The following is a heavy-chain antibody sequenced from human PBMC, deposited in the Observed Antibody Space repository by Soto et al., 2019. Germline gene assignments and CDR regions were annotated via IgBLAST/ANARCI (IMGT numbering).Heavy chain of an antibody. J-gene: IGHJ3*02. Sequence: GGSLRLSCAASGFTFSSYGMHWVRQAPGKGLEWVAVIWYDGSNKYYADSVKGRFTISRDNSKNTLYLQMNSLRAEDTAVYYCAREQWLDHDAFDIWGQGTMVTVSS. CDR3: AREQWLDHDAFDI. CDR1: GFTFSSYG. D-gene: IGHD6-19*01. V-gene: IGHV3-33*01. CDR2: IWYDGSNK.